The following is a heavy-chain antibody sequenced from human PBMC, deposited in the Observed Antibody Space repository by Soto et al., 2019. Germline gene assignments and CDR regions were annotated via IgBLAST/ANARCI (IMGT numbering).Heavy chain of an antibody. J-gene: IGHJ6*02. Sequence: ASVKVSCKASGYTFTSYGISWVRQAPGQGLEWMGWISAYNGNTNYAQKLQGRVTMTTDTSTSTAYMELRSLRSDDTAVYYCARGTVTTYHYYYYGMDVWGQGTTVTVSS. CDR1: GYTFTSYG. CDR2: ISAYNGNT. D-gene: IGHD4-4*01. V-gene: IGHV1-18*01. CDR3: ARGTVTTYHYYYYGMDV.